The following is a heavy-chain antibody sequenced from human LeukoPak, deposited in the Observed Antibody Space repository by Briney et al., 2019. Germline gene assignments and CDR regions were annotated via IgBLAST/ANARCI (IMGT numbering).Heavy chain of an antibody. J-gene: IGHJ3*01. CDR3: AKPRGGDSWAFDF. V-gene: IGHV3-30*18. Sequence: GGSLRLSCEASGFTFIGYGMHWVRQAPGKGLEWVAGISYDGSNQYYTDSVKGRFTISGDNSKNTLYLQMNSLRPEDTAVYYCAKPRGGDSWAFDFWGQGTMVTVSS. D-gene: IGHD2-21*02. CDR1: GFTFIGYG. CDR2: ISYDGSNQ.